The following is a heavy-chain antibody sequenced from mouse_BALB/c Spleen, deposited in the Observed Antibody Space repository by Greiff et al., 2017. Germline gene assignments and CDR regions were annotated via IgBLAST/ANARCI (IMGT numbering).Heavy chain of an antibody. D-gene: IGHD2-3*01. J-gene: IGHJ2*01. CDR1: GYTFTSYW. CDR3: ARSMMVTTRSLDY. Sequence: QVQLKQPGAELVKPGASVKLSCKASGYTFTSYWMHWVKQRPGQGLEWIGEINPSNGRTNYNEKFKSKATLTVDKSSSTAYMQLSSLTSEDSAVYYCARSMMVTTRSLDYWGQGTTLTVSS. CDR2: INPSNGRT. V-gene: IGHV1S81*02.